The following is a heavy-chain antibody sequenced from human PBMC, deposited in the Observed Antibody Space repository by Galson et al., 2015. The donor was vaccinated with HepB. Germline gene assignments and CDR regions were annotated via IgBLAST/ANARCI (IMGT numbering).Heavy chain of an antibody. CDR2: ISGSSASS. CDR3: AKWSGSVDH. D-gene: IGHD3-3*01. V-gene: IGHV3-23*01. J-gene: IGHJ4*02. CDR1: GFTFRNYA. Sequence: LRLSCAVSGFTFRNYAMGWVRQAPGKGLEWVSAISGSSASSHYADSVKGRFTISRDNSKNTLYLQMNRLRVDDTAVYYCAKWSGSVDHWGQGTLVTVSS.